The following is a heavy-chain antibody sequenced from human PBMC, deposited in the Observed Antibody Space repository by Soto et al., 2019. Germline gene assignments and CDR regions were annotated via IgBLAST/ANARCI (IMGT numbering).Heavy chain of an antibody. V-gene: IGHV3-23*01. Sequence: SCKASGYTFTGYYMHWVRLAPGKGLEWVSVVGPSGASTFYADSVRGRFTISRDNSENTLYLQMNSLRAADTALYFCARSYYYDSTGYYRTFDYWGPGTLVTVSS. D-gene: IGHD3-22*01. CDR1: GYTFTGYY. CDR3: ARSYYYDSTGYYRTFDY. CDR2: VGPSGAST. J-gene: IGHJ4*02.